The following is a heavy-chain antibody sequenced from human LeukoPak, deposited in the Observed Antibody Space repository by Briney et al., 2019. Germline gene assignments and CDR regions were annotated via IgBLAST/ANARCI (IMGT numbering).Heavy chain of an antibody. V-gene: IGHV4-34*01. CDR3: ARREVKGPLDY. CDR1: GGSFSGYY. Sequence: NSSETLSLTCAVYGGSFSGYYWSWIRQPPGKGLEWIGEINHSGSTNYNPSLKSRVTISVDTSKNQFSLKLSSVTAADTAVYYCARREVKGPLDYWGQGTLVTVSS. J-gene: IGHJ4*02. D-gene: IGHD3-3*01. CDR2: INHSGST.